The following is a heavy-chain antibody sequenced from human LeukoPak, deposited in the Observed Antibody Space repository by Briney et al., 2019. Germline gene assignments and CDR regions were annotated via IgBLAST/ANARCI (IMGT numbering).Heavy chain of an antibody. CDR3: ARAHHRFPPDY. CDR1: GYTFTSYA. CDR2: INAGNGNT. V-gene: IGHV1-3*01. D-gene: IGHD1-14*01. J-gene: IGHJ4*02. Sequence: ASVKVSCKASGYTFTSYAMHWVRQAPGQRLEWMGWINAGNGNTKYSQKFQGRVTITRDTSASTAYMELSSLRSEDTAVFYCARAHHRFPPDYWGQGTLVTVSS.